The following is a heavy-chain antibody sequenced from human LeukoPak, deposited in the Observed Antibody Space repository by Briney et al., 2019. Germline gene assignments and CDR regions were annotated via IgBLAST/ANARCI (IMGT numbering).Heavy chain of an antibody. D-gene: IGHD2-15*01. Sequence: PGGSLRLSCAASGFTFSSYAMSWVRQAPGKGLEWVSAISGSGGSTYYADSVKGRFTISRDNSKNTLYLQMNSLRAEDTAVYYCAKLGYCSGGSCYSDYYYGMDVWGQGTTVTVSS. CDR2: ISGSGGST. CDR3: AKLGYCSGGSCYSDYYYGMDV. CDR1: GFTFSSYA. V-gene: IGHV3-23*01. J-gene: IGHJ6*02.